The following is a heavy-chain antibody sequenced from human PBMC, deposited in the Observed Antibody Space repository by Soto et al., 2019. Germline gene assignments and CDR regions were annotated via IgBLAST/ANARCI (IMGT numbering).Heavy chain of an antibody. CDR2: INHNSGCT. Sequence: ASVKVSRKASGYTFTGYYMHWVRQAPGQGLEWMGWINHNSGCTKSAQKFQGRVTMTRVTSISTAYMELSRLRSDDTAVYYCARRKGDYYDSSGYHYYFDYWGQGTLVTVSS. J-gene: IGHJ4*02. V-gene: IGHV1-2*02. CDR1: GYTFTGYY. D-gene: IGHD3-22*01. CDR3: ARRKGDYYDSSGYHYYFDY.